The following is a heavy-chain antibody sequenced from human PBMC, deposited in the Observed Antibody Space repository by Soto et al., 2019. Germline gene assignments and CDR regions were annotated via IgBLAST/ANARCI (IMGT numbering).Heavy chain of an antibody. Sequence: GGSLRLSCAASGFTFSSYAMHWVRQAPGKGREWVAVISYDGSNKYYADSVKGRFTISRDNSKNTLYLQMNSLRVEDTAVYYCARGPSSLTRFDYWGQGTLVTVSS. CDR3: ARGPSSLTRFDY. J-gene: IGHJ4*02. CDR1: GFTFSSYA. D-gene: IGHD2-2*01. CDR2: ISYDGSNK. V-gene: IGHV3-30-3*01.